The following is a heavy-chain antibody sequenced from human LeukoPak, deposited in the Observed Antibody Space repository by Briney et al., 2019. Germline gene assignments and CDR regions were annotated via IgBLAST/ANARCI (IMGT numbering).Heavy chain of an antibody. CDR3: AKGNGSGSYYYYYMDV. V-gene: IGHV3-23*01. Sequence: GGSVRLSCAASGFTFSSYAMSWLRQAPGKALEWVSAISGSGGSTYYADSVKGRFTISRDNSKNTLYLQMNSLRAEDTAVYYCAKGNGSGSYYYYYMDVWGKGTTVTVSS. CDR1: GFTFSSYA. J-gene: IGHJ6*03. D-gene: IGHD3-10*01. CDR2: ISGSGGST.